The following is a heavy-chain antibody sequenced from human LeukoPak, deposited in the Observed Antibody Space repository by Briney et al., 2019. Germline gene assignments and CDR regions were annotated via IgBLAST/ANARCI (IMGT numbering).Heavy chain of an antibody. V-gene: IGHV4-39*01. CDR2: IYYSGST. CDR1: GGSISSSGYY. D-gene: IGHD5-18*01. J-gene: IGHJ6*03. Sequence: PSETLSLTCTVSGGSISSSGYYWGWMRQPPGKGLEWIASIYYSGSTYYNPSLKSRVTISVDTSKNPLSLKLSSLTAADTAVYYCARHDAAIYDYMDVWGKGTTVTVSS. CDR3: ARHDAAIYDYMDV.